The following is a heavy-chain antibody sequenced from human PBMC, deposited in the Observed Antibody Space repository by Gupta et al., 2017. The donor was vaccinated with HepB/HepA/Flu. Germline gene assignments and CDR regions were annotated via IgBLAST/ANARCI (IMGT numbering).Heavy chain of an antibody. CDR2: INCNAGDT. V-gene: IGHV1-2*02. Sequence: QVQLVQSGDEVKKPGASVKVSCRASAYSFTGYYIHWVRRAPGQGYEWMGWINCNAGDTRYAQKFQGRVTMTRDTSTNTVYMELTSLRVDDTALYFCARDSRKNWFDPWGQGTLVTISS. J-gene: IGHJ5*02. CDR1: AYSFTGYY. CDR3: ARDSRKNWFDP.